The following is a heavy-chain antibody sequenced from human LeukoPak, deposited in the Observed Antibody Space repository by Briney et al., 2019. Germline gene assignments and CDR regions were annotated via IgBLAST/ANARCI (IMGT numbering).Heavy chain of an antibody. CDR3: AKGASTMIVVASFDY. D-gene: IGHD3-22*01. CDR2: ISWNSGSI. V-gene: IGHV3-9*01. Sequence: GGSLRLSCAASGFTFSSYGMSWVRQAPGKGLEWVSGISWNSGSIGYADSVKGRFTISRDNAKNSLYLQMNSLRAEDTALYYCAKGASTMIVVASFDYWGQGTLVTVSS. J-gene: IGHJ4*02. CDR1: GFTFSSYG.